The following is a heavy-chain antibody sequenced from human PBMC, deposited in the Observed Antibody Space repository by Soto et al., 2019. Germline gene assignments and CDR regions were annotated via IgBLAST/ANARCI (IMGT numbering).Heavy chain of an antibody. CDR1: GYTFTSYD. Sequence: QVQLVQSGAELKKPGASVKVSCKASGYTFTSYDINWVRQATGQGLEWMGWMNPNSGNTVYAQKFQGRVTMTRNTSISTAYMEVSSLRSEDTAVYYCARERAIVVVPAADDFYYGMDVWGQWTTVTVSS. J-gene: IGHJ6*02. D-gene: IGHD2-2*01. V-gene: IGHV1-8*01. CDR2: MNPNSGNT. CDR3: ARERAIVVVPAADDFYYGMDV.